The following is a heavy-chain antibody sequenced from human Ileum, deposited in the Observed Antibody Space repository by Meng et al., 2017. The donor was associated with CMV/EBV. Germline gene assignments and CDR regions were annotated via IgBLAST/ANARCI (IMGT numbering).Heavy chain of an antibody. CDR2: ISSSSSYI. CDR3: ARDSIVLMDYYYGMDV. D-gene: IGHD2-8*01. V-gene: IGHV3-21*01. Sequence: GESLKISCEASGFTFSTYWMHWVRQAPGKGLEWVSSISSSSSYIYYADSVKGRFTISRDNAKNSLYLQMNSLRAEDTAVYYCARDSIVLMDYYYGMDVWGQGTTVTVSS. J-gene: IGHJ6*02. CDR1: GFTFSTYW.